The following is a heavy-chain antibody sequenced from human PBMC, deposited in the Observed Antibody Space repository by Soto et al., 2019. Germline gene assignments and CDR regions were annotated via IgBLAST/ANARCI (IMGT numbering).Heavy chain of an antibody. J-gene: IGHJ6*02. Sequence: SVKVSCKASGFTFTSSAVQWVRQARGQRLEWIGWIVVGSGNTNYAQKFQERVTITRDMSTSTAYMELSSLRSEDTAVYYCAADPYSSGWDRHGRYYYYYGMDVWG. CDR1: GFTFTSSA. V-gene: IGHV1-58*01. D-gene: IGHD6-19*01. CDR3: AADPYSSGWDRHGRYYYYYGMDV. CDR2: IVVGSGNT.